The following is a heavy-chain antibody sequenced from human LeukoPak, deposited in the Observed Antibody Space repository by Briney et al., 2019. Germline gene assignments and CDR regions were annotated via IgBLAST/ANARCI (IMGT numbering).Heavy chain of an antibody. Sequence: SETLSLTCAVYGGSFSGYYWSWIRQPPGKGLEWIGEINHSGSTNYNPSLKSRVTISVDTSKNQFSLKLSSVTAADTAVYYCARTTAYYYGSGSYSPDAFDIWGQGTMVTVSS. V-gene: IGHV4-34*01. CDR2: INHSGST. J-gene: IGHJ3*02. CDR3: ARTTAYYYGSGSYSPDAFDI. D-gene: IGHD3-10*01. CDR1: GGSFSGYY.